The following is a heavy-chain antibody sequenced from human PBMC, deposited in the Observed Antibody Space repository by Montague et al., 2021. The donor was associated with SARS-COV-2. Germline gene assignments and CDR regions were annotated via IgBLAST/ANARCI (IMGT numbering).Heavy chain of an antibody. CDR3: VRIRDYDILTGSYSGFDX. J-gene: IGHJ4*02. D-gene: IGHD3-9*01. V-gene: IGHV2-70*01. CDR1: GFSLSTSGMC. Sequence: PALVKPTQTLTLTCTFSGFSLSTSGMCVSWIRQPPGKALEWLALIDWDDDKYYSTSLKTRLTISKDTSKNQVVLTMTNMDPVDTATYYCVRIRDYDILTGSYSGFDXWGQGTLVTVSS. CDR2: IDWDDDK.